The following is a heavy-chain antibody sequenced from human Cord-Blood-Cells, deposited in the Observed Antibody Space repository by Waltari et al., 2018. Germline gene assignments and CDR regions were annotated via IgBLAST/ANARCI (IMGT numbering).Heavy chain of an antibody. D-gene: IGHD3-10*01. V-gene: IGHV3-48*03. Sequence: EVQLVESGGGLVQPGGSLRLSCAASGFTFSSYEMNWVRQAPGEGLEWVSYISSSGSTIYYADSVKGRFTISRDNAKNSLYLQMNSLRAEDTAVYYCARDWGSYYGSGSYAFDIWGQGTMVTVSS. CDR2: ISSSGSTI. CDR3: ARDWGSYYGSGSYAFDI. CDR1: GFTFSSYE. J-gene: IGHJ3*02.